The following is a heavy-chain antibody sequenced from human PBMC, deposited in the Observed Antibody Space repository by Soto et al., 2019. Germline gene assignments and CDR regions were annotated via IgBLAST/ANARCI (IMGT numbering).Heavy chain of an antibody. D-gene: IGHD3-10*01. CDR2: IYYSGST. J-gene: IGHJ4*02. Sequence: PSETLSLTCTVSGGSISSYYWSWIRQPPGKGLEWIGYIYYSGSTNCNPSLKSRVTISVDTSKNQFSLKLSSVTAADTAVYYCARDSGVYWGQGTLVTVSS. CDR1: GGSISSYY. V-gene: IGHV4-59*01. CDR3: ARDSGVY.